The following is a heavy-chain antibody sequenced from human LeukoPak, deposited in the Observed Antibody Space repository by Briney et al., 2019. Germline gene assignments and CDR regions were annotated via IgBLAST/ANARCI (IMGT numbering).Heavy chain of an antibody. CDR1: GFSFSSYG. D-gene: IGHD1-1*01. V-gene: IGHV3-33*01. CDR3: ARDLNWNIVC. Sequence: PGGSLRLSCAASGFSFSSYGMHWVRQAPGKGLEWVAVIWYDGSNIYYVDSVKGRFTISRDNSKNTLHLQMNSLRAEDTAVYYCARDLNWNIVCWGQGTLVSVSS. J-gene: IGHJ4*02. CDR2: IWYDGSNI.